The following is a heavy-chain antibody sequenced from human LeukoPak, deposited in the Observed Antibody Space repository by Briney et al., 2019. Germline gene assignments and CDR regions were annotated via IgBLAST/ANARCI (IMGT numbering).Heavy chain of an antibody. CDR2: IYHSGST. J-gene: IGHJ3*02. CDR1: GGSISSSNW. D-gene: IGHD6-19*01. Sequence: PSGTLSLTCAVSGGSISSSNWWSWVRQPPGKGLEWIGEIYHSGSTNYNPSLKSRVTISVDTSKSQFSLRLSSVTAADTAVYYCVRTYSIGWSTGVFDIWGQGTMVTVSS. V-gene: IGHV4-4*02. CDR3: VRTYSIGWSTGVFDI.